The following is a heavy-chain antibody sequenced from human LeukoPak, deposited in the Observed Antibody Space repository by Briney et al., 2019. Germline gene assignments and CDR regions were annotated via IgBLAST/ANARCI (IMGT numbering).Heavy chain of an antibody. D-gene: IGHD4-11*01. J-gene: IGHJ4*02. CDR2: IYSGGST. CDR3: AGDYSNPYYFDY. CDR1: GFTVSSKY. Sequence: PGGSLRLSCTASGFTVSSKYMSWVRQAPGKGLEWVSVIYSGGSTYYADSVKGRFTISRDNSKNTLYLQMNSLRAEDTAVYYCAGDYSNPYYFDYWGQGTLVTVSS. V-gene: IGHV3-66*01.